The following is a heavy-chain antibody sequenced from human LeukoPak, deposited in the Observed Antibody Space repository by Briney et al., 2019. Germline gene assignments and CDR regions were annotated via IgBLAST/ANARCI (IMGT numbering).Heavy chain of an antibody. Sequence: SETLSLTCTVSGGSISSDYWSWIRQPPGKGLEWIGYISYSGSTTYNFSFKSRVTISVDTSKNQFSLKLTSVTAADTAVYFCARFIAVSGHDAFDIWGQGTMVTVSS. V-gene: IGHV4-59*01. CDR2: ISYSGST. J-gene: IGHJ3*02. CDR1: GGSISSDY. D-gene: IGHD6-19*01. CDR3: ARFIAVSGHDAFDI.